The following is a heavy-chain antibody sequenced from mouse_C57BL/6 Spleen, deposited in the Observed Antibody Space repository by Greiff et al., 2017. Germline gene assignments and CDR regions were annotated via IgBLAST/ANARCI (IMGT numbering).Heavy chain of an antibody. CDR3: AIDYYGSSHWYFDV. D-gene: IGHD1-1*01. CDR1: GYTFTSYW. V-gene: IGHV1-74*01. CDR2: IHLSDSDT. J-gene: IGHJ1*03. Sequence: QVQLQQPGAELVKPGASVKVSCKASGYTFTSYWMHWVKQRPGQGLEWIGRIHLSDSDTNYNQKFKGKATLTVDKSSSTAYMQLSSLTSEDSAVYYCAIDYYGSSHWYFDVWGTGTTVTVSS.